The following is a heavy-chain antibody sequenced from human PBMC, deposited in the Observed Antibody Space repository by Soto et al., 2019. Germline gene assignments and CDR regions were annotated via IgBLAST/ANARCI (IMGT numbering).Heavy chain of an antibody. V-gene: IGHV1-46*01. CDR2: INPSGGST. D-gene: IGHD6-19*01. CDR3: AILSPYSSGWYAPVYYYMDV. J-gene: IGHJ6*03. CDR1: GYTSTSYY. Sequence: GASVKVSCKASGYTSTSYYMHWVRQAPGQGLEWVGIINPSGGSTSYAQKFQGRVTMTRDTSTSTVYMELSSLRSEDTAVYYCAILSPYSSGWYAPVYYYMDVWGKGTTVTVSS.